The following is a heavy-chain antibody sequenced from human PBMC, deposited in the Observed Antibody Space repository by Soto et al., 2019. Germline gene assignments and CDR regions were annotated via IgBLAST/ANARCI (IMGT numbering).Heavy chain of an antibody. J-gene: IGHJ4*02. CDR3: ARDEDY. CDR2: INSGNGNT. V-gene: IGHV1-3*01. CDR1: GYTFATYA. Sequence: QVQLVQSGAEVRKPGASVTISCKASGYTFATYAIHWVRQAPGQGIEWMGWINSGNGNTRYSQRFQGRVTITRDIFASTAYMELSSLTSEDTAAYYCARDEDYWGQGTLVTVSS.